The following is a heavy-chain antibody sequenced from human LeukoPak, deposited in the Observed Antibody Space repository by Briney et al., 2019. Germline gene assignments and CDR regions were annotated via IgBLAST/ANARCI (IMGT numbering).Heavy chain of an antibody. J-gene: IGHJ5*02. CDR3: ARDSGDCSSTSCPGNNWFDP. D-gene: IGHD2-2*01. V-gene: IGHV3-7*01. CDR2: IKQDGSEK. CDR1: GFTFSSYW. Sequence: GGSLRLSCAASGFTFSSYWMSWVRQAPGKGLEWVANIKQDGSEKYYVDSVKGRFTISRDNAKNSLYLQMNSLRAEDTAVYYCARDSGDCSSTSCPGNNWFDPWGQGTWSPSPQ.